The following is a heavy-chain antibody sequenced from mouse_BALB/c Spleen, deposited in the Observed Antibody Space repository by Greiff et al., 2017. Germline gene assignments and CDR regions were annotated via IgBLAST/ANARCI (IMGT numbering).Heavy chain of an antibody. CDR2: IWGDGST. CDR3: ARDRHDGYYVFAY. J-gene: IGHJ3*01. CDR1: GFSLTGYG. Sequence: VQVVESGPGLVAPSQSLSITCTVSGFSLTGYGVNWVRQPPGKGLEWLGMIWGDGSTDYNSALKSRLSISKDNSKSQVFLKMNSLQTDDTARYYCARDRHDGYYVFAYWGQGTLVTVSA. V-gene: IGHV2-6-7*01. D-gene: IGHD2-3*01.